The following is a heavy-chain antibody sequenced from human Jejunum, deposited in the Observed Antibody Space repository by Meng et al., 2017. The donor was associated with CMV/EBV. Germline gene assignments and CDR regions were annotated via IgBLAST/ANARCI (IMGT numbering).Heavy chain of an antibody. D-gene: IGHD1-20*01. Sequence: SGAPLSSYVLRWVRQAPGQGLEWMGRIIPLIGRPHHAQRFQDRVSITADKATSTVYMELKTLTSEDTAVYFCASDITGNTYAYDSWGQGTLGTVSS. CDR2: IIPLIGRP. V-gene: IGHV1-69*04. CDR3: ASDITGNTYAYDS. CDR1: GAPLSSYV. J-gene: IGHJ5*01.